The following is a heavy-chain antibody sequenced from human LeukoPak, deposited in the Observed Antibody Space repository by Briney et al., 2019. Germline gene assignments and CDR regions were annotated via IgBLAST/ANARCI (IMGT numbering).Heavy chain of an antibody. CDR3: ARDTSSGYYYDSTGLNWFDP. J-gene: IGHJ5*02. CDR2: IYTSGST. CDR1: GGSISSGSYY. Sequence: SQTLSFTCTVSGGSISSGSYYWSWIRQPAGKGLEWIGRIYTSGSTNYNPSLKSRVTISVDTSKNQFSLKLSSVTAADTAVYYCARDTSSGYYYDSTGLNWFDPWGQGTLVTVSS. V-gene: IGHV4-61*02. D-gene: IGHD3-22*01.